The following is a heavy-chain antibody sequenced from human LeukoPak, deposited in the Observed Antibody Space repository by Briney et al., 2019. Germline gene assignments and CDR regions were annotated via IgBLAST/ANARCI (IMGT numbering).Heavy chain of an antibody. D-gene: IGHD3-16*01. CDR1: GFTLRSYA. CDR3: TRGLGEHGGVSDR. CDR2: IKHDGSEQ. V-gene: IGHV3-7*01. Sequence: PGGSLRLSCAASGFTLRSYAMNWVRQAPGKGLEWVANIKHDGSEQIYVDSVKGRFTISRDNAKDSVYLQMNSLRAEDTAVYYCTRGLGEHGGVSDRWGQGTLVIVS. J-gene: IGHJ5*02.